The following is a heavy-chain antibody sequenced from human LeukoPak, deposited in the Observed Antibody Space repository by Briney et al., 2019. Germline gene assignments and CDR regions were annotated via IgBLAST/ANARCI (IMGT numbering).Heavy chain of an antibody. CDR3: ARASSGSGWADK. CDR2: IYYSGST. V-gene: IGHV4-39*01. Sequence: PSETLSLTCTVSGVSINSGSHYWGWIRQPPGKGLEWIANIYYSGSTYYNPSLKSRVTMSVDTSKNQLSLKLSSVTAADTAVYYCARASSGSGWADKWGQGTLVTVSS. CDR1: GVSINSGSHY. D-gene: IGHD6-19*01. J-gene: IGHJ4*02.